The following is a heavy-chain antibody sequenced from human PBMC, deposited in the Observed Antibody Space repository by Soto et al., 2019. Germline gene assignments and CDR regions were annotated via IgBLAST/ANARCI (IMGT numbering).Heavy chain of an antibody. D-gene: IGHD6-6*01. V-gene: IGHV3-9*01. J-gene: IGHJ4*02. Sequence: GGSLRLSCAASGFTFDDYAMHWVRQAPGKGLEWVSGISWNSGSIGYADSVKGRFTISRDNAKNSLYLQMNSLRAEDTALYYCAKDSSSSPKFDYWGQGTLVTVSS. CDR1: GFTFDDYA. CDR2: ISWNSGSI. CDR3: AKDSSSSPKFDY.